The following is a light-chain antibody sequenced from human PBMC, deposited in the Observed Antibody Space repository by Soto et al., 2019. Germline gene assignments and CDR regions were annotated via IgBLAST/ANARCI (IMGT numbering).Light chain of an antibody. Sequence: EIVLTQSPGTLSLSPGERATLSCRASQSVSNSYLAWYQQKPGQGPRLLIYGASSRATGIPDRFSGSGSGTDFTLTISRLEPEDVAVYYCQQYAGSPSTFGQGTKVEI. CDR2: GAS. V-gene: IGKV3-20*01. J-gene: IGKJ1*01. CDR1: QSVSNSY. CDR3: QQYAGSPST.